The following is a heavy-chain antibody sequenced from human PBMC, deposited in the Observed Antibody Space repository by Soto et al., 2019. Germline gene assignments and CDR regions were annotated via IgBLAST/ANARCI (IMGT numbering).Heavy chain of an antibody. Sequence: ASVKVSCKASGYTFTSYYMHWVRQAPGHGLERIGRIIPIFGIASYAQKFQGRVTITADESTSTAYMELSSLRSDDTAVYYCAREDRDRETGLVPAAIDGMDVWGQGTTVTVSS. D-gene: IGHD2-2*01. CDR2: IIPIFGIA. V-gene: IGHV1-69*13. CDR1: GYTFTSYY. CDR3: AREDRDRETGLVPAAIDGMDV. J-gene: IGHJ6*02.